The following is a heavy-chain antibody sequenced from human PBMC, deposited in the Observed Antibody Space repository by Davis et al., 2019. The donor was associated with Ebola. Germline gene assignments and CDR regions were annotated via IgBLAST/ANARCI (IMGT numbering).Heavy chain of an antibody. CDR3: ARANGYYYGMDV. D-gene: IGHD2-8*01. CDR2: TYYRSKWYN. CDR1: GDRVSRHSAA. V-gene: IGHV6-1*01. Sequence: SQTPSLTCAISGDRVSRHSAAWYWTRQSPSRGLEWLGRTYYRSKWYNDYAVSVKSRITINPDTSKNQFSLQLNSVTPEDTAVYYCARANGYYYGMDVWGQGTTVTVSS. J-gene: IGHJ6*02.